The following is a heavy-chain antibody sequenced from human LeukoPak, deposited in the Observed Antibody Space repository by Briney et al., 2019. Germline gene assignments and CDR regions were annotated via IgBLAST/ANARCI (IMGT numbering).Heavy chain of an antibody. Sequence: GGSLRLSCAAPGFTFSSYAMSWVRQAPGKGLEWVSAISGSGGSTYYADSVKGRFTISRDNSKNTLYLQMNSLRAEDTAVYYCAKVGGVIAAAGNFDCWGQGTLVTVSS. CDR3: AKVGGVIAAAGNFDC. CDR2: ISGSGGST. D-gene: IGHD6-13*01. CDR1: GFTFSSYA. V-gene: IGHV3-23*01. J-gene: IGHJ4*02.